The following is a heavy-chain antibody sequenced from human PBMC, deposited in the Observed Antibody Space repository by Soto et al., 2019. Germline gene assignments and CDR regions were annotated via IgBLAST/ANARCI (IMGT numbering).Heavy chain of an antibody. CDR1: GGSISSYY. D-gene: IGHD3-10*01. CDR2: IYYSGST. Sequence: SETLSLTCTVSGGSISSYYWSWIRQPPGKGLEWIGYIYYSGSTNYNPSLKSRVTISVDTSRNQFSLQLNSVTPEDAAVYYCARDLSSGSRVRTLDYWGQGTLVTVSS. V-gene: IGHV4-59*12. J-gene: IGHJ4*02. CDR3: ARDLSSGSRVRTLDY.